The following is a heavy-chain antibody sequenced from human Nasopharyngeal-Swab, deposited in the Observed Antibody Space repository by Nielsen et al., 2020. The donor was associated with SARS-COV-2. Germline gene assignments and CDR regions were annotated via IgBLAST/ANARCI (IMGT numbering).Heavy chain of an antibody. J-gene: IGHJ5*02. CDR2: ISTSGATI. D-gene: IGHD6-19*01. CDR1: GFTFDNYE. V-gene: IGHV3-48*03. Sequence: GSLKISCAASGFTFDNYEMNWVRQAPGKGLEWVSYISTSGATIHYADSVRGRFTISRDNAKKSLHLQMNSLRAKDTAVYYCARASRGWSWGQGTPVTVSS. CDR3: ARASRGWS.